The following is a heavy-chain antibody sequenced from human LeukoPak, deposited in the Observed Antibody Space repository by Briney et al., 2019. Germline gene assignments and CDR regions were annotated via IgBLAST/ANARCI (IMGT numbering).Heavy chain of an antibody. CDR1: EFAFSIDA. V-gene: IGHV3-23*01. D-gene: IGHD6-19*01. J-gene: IGHJ4*02. CDR3: AKAGSGWYFDY. Sequence: PGGSLRLSCTAAEFAFSIDAISWVRQAPGKWLEWVSLISGSGSTYYADSVKGRFTISRDNSKNTLSLQVNSLRAEDTAIYYCAKAGSGWYFDYWGQGTLVTVSS. CDR2: ISGSGST.